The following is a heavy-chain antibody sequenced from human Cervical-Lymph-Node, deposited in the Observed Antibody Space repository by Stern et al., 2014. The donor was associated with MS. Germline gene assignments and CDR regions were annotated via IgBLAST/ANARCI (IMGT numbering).Heavy chain of an antibody. D-gene: IGHD6-19*01. CDR3: ARAAYSSGWYKSDY. CDR1: GGTFSSYA. Sequence: QVQLVQSGAEVKKPGSSVKVSCKASGGTFSSYAISWVRQAPGQGLEWMGGVIPIFGTANYAQQFQGRDTITADESTSPPHIELRSLRSEDTAVYYCARAAYSSGWYKSDYWGRGPLVTVSS. V-gene: IGHV1-69*01. J-gene: IGHJ4*02. CDR2: VIPIFGTA.